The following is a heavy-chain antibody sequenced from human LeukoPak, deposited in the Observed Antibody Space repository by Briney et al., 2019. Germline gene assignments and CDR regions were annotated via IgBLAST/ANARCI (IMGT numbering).Heavy chain of an antibody. CDR3: ASSGVVTAEYYFDY. V-gene: IGHV1-8*01. D-gene: IGHD2-21*02. CDR1: GYTFTSYD. J-gene: IGHJ4*02. Sequence: GASVKVSCKASGYTFTSYDINWVRQATGQGLEWMGWMNPNSGNTGYAQKFQGRVTMTRNTSISTAYMELSSLRSEDTAVYYCASSGVVTAEYYFDYWGQGTLVTVSS. CDR2: MNPNSGNT.